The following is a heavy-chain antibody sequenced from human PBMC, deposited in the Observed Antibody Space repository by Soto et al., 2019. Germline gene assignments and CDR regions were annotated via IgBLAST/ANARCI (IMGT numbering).Heavy chain of an antibody. CDR3: ARDPNDSSAYYHHYYYGMDV. CDR2: INAGNGNT. CDR1: GYTFTSYG. D-gene: IGHD3-22*01. Sequence: QIQLMQSGAEVKKPGASVKVSCKASGYTFTSYGIHWVRQAPGQRLEWTGWINAGNGNTKYSEKFQGRVTITRDTSASTAYLEPSSLRSEDTAVYYCARDPNDSSAYYHHYYYGMDVWGQGTTVTVSS. V-gene: IGHV1-3*01. J-gene: IGHJ6*02.